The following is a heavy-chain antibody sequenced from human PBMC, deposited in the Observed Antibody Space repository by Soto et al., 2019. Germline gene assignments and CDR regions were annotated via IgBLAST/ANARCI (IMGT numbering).Heavy chain of an antibody. CDR2: ISAHNGNT. CDR3: ARDLLDIVVVPAAILLDY. CDR1: GYTFTSYG. V-gene: IGHV1-18*01. D-gene: IGHD2-2*01. Sequence: ASVKVSCKASGYTFTSYGISWVRQAPGHGLVWMGWISAHNGNTDYAQKLQGRVTMTTDTSTSTAYMELRSLRSDDTAVYYCARDLLDIVVVPAAILLDYWGQGTLVTVSS. J-gene: IGHJ4*02.